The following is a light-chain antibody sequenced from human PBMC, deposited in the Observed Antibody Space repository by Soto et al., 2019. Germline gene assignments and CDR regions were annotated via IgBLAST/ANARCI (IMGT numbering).Light chain of an antibody. Sequence: EIVLTQSPATLSLSPGERATLSCRASQSVSSYLAWYQQKPGQAPRLLIYDASTTATGVPARFSGSGSGTEFTLTISSLQSEDFAVYYCLHYKDWPRWTFGQGTKVDIK. CDR2: DAS. V-gene: IGKV3-11*01. CDR1: QSVSSY. CDR3: LHYKDWPRWT. J-gene: IGKJ1*01.